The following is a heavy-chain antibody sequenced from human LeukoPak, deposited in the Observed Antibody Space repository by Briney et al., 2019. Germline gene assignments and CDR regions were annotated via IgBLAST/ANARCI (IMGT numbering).Heavy chain of an antibody. J-gene: IGHJ4*02. D-gene: IGHD2/OR15-2a*01. CDR1: GGSISSSNW. CDR2: IYHSGST. V-gene: IGHV4-4*02. CDR3: ARHSPNKLSFDY. Sequence: PSGTLSLTCAVSGGSISSSNWWSWVRQPPGKGLEWIGEIYHSGSTNYNPSLKSRVTISVDTSKNQFSLKLSSVTAADTAVYYCARHSPNKLSFDYWGQGTLVTVSS.